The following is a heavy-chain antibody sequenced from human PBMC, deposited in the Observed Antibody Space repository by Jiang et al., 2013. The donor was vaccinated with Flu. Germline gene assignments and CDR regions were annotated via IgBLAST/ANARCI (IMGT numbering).Heavy chain of an antibody. Sequence: LSLTCAVYGGSFSGYYWSWIRQPPGKGLEWIGEINHSGSTNYNPSLKSRVTISVDTSKNQFSLKLSSVTAADTAVYYCARGVESSTSVWFDPWGQGTLVTVSS. CDR1: GGSFSGYY. CDR2: INHSGST. D-gene: IGHD2-2*01. CDR3: ARGVESSTSVWFDP. J-gene: IGHJ5*02. V-gene: IGHV4-34*01.